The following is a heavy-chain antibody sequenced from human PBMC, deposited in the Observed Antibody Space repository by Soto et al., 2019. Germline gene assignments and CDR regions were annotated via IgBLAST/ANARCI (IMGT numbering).Heavy chain of an antibody. CDR1: GFSITTRAMC. Sequence: SGPTLVNPTQTLTLTCTFSGFSITTRAMCVSWIRQPPGKALEWLALIDWADDKYYSTSLKTRLTISKDTSKNQVVLTMTNVDPVDTATYYCARIHGPSGNYDLDYWGQGTLVTGSS. CDR3: ARIHGPSGNYDLDY. CDR2: IDWADDK. J-gene: IGHJ4*02. D-gene: IGHD5-12*01. V-gene: IGHV2-70*13.